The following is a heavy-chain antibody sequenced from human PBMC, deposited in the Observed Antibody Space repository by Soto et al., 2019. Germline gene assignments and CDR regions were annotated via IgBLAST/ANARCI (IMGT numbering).Heavy chain of an antibody. CDR2: IIPILGIA. CDR1: GGTFSSYT. CDR3: AARENMVRPFDY. Sequence: SVKVSCKASGGTFSSYTISWVRQAPGQGLEWMGRIIPILGIANYAQKFQGRVTITADKSTSTAYMELSSLRSEDTAVYYCAARENMVRPFDYWGQGTLVTVSS. J-gene: IGHJ4*02. V-gene: IGHV1-69*02. D-gene: IGHD3-10*01.